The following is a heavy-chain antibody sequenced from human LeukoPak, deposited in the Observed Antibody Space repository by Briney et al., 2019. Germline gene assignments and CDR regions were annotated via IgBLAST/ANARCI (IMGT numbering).Heavy chain of an antibody. CDR1: GGSISSYY. Sequence: PSETLSLTCTVSGGSISSYYWSWIRQPPGKGLEWIGYIYYSGSTNYNPSLKSRVTISVDTSKNQFSLKLSSVTAADTAVYCCARDLSPRVGNSRGYSLWGQGTMVTVSS. CDR3: ARDLSPRVGNSRGYSL. V-gene: IGHV4-59*12. J-gene: IGHJ3*01. CDR2: IYYSGST. D-gene: IGHD3-22*01.